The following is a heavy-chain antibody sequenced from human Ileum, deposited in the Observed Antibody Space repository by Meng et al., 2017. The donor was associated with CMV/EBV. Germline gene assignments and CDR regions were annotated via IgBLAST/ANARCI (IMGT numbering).Heavy chain of an antibody. J-gene: IGHJ5*02. CDR2: INHSGRT. Sequence: YDGSFSDYFWAWIRQPPGKGLGWIGEINHSGRTNYNPSLKSRVTISVDTSKNQFSLKLSSVTAADTAVYYCARGQRITLVRGGRFDPWGQGTLVTVSS. CDR1: DGSFSDYF. V-gene: IGHV4-34*01. D-gene: IGHD3-10*01. CDR3: ARGQRITLVRGGRFDP.